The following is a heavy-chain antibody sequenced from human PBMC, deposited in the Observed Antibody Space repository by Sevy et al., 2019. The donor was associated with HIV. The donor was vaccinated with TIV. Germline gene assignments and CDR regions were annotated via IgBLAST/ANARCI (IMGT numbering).Heavy chain of an antibody. CDR2: IKQDGSEK. D-gene: IGHD3-10*01. J-gene: IGHJ6*02. CDR1: GFTFSSYW. Sequence: GGSLRLSCAASGFTFSSYWMSWVRQAPGKGLEWVANIKQDGSEKYYVDSGKGRFTISRDNAKTSLYLQMNSLRDEDTAVYYCARDRRFGESSPPTTKYYYDGMDVWGQGTTVTVSS. V-gene: IGHV3-7*01. CDR3: ARDRRFGESSPPTTKYYYDGMDV.